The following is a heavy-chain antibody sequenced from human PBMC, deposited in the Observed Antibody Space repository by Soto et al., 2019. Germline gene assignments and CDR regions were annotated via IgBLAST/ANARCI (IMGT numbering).Heavy chain of an antibody. Sequence: QITLKESGPTLVKPTQTLTLTCTFSGFSLSTSGVGVGWIRQPPGKALEWLALIYWDDDKRYSPSLKSRLTLTKDTSKNQVVLTMTNKDPVDTATYYCAHRPSYCSGGSCYSGFDYWGQGTLVTVSS. CDR2: IYWDDDK. V-gene: IGHV2-5*02. J-gene: IGHJ4*02. CDR3: AHRPSYCSGGSCYSGFDY. D-gene: IGHD2-15*01. CDR1: GFSLSTSGVG.